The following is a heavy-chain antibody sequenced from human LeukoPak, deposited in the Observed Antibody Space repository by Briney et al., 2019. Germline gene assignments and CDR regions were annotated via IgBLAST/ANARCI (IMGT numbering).Heavy chain of an antibody. J-gene: IGHJ4*02. CDR1: GFTFGRFW. CDR2: ISGSGGST. V-gene: IGHV3-21*01. CDR3: ARSSSNGVYYYDSSGPGFGY. Sequence: GGSLRLSCAASGFTFGRFWMSWVRQAPGKGLEWVSAISGSGGSTYYADSVKGRFTISRDNAKDSLYLQMNSLRAEDTAVYYCARSSSNGVYYYDSSGPGFGYWGQGTLVTVSS. D-gene: IGHD3-22*01.